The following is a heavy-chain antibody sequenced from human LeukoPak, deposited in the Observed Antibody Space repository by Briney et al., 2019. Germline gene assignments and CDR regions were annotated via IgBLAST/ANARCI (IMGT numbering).Heavy chain of an antibody. V-gene: IGHV4-59*01. D-gene: IGHD3-3*01. CDR2: IYYSGST. J-gene: IGHJ3*02. Sequence: PSETLSLTCTVSGGSISSYYWSWIRQPPGKGLEWIGYIYYSGSTKYKPSLKSRVTISVDTSKNQFSLKLSSVTAADTAVYYCGRGRFLDAFDIWGQGTMVTVSS. CDR1: GGSISSYY. CDR3: GRGRFLDAFDI.